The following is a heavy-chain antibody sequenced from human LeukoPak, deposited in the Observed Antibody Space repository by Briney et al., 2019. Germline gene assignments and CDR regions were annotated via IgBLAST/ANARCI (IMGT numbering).Heavy chain of an antibody. CDR2: TYYRSKWYN. CDR3: ARERAAAGTLDFDY. V-gene: IGHV6-1*01. D-gene: IGHD6-13*01. Sequence: SQTLSLTCAISGDSVSSNSAAWNWIRQSPSRGLEWLGRTYYRSKWYNDSAVSVKSRTTINPDTSKKQFSLQLNSVTPEDTAVYYCARERAAAGTLDFDYWGQGTLVTVSS. CDR1: GDSVSSNSAA. J-gene: IGHJ4*02.